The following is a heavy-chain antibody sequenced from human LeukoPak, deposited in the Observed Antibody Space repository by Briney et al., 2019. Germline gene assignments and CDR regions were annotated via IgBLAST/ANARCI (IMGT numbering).Heavy chain of an antibody. J-gene: IGHJ6*03. CDR3: AREGSAGVVVPAAHKYYYYMDV. Sequence: GGSLRLSCAASGFSFSSYWMSWVRQAPGKGLEWVSNIKQDGSDKYYVDSVKGRFTVSRDNAKNSLYLQMNSLRAEDTAVYYCAREGSAGVVVPAAHKYYYYMDVWGKGTTVTVSS. CDR1: GFSFSSYW. D-gene: IGHD2-2*01. CDR2: IKQDGSDK. V-gene: IGHV3-7*01.